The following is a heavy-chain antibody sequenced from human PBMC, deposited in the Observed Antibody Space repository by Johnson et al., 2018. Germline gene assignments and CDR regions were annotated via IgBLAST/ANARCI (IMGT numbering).Heavy chain of an antibody. CDR2: IKQDGSEK. CDR1: GFTFSDYY. D-gene: IGHD6-25*01. CDR3: ARCGIYYYYYHGFDV. V-gene: IGHV3-7*01. J-gene: IGHJ6*02. Sequence: EVQLVESGGGLVQPGGSXRLSCAASGFTFSDYYLTWVRQDPGKGLEWVANIKQDGSEKKYVDSGRGRFTISRDNAKKSLYLQMNSLRGEDTAVYYCARCGIYYYYYHGFDVWGQGTTVTVSS.